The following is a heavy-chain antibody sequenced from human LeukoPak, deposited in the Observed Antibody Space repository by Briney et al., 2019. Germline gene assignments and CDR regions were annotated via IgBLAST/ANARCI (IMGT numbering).Heavy chain of an antibody. J-gene: IGHJ2*01. CDR2: ISYDGGNK. CDR1: GSTFSSYA. Sequence: GGSLRLSCAASGSTFSSYAMHWVRQAPGKGLEWVAVISYDGGNKYYADSVKGRFTISRDNSKNTLYLQLSSLRAEDTAVYYCARDPSSYGDNVDWYFDLWGRGTLVTVSS. CDR3: ARDPSSYGDNVDWYFDL. D-gene: IGHD4-17*01. V-gene: IGHV3-30-3*01.